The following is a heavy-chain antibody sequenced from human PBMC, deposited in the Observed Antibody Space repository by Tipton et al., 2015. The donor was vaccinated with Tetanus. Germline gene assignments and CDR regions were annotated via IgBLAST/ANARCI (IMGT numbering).Heavy chain of an antibody. CDR2: IKEDGSEM. CDR3: ARLRVYCSTACYSREDY. Sequence: GSLRLSCVASGFTFRSYWMSWARQAPGKGLEWVANIKEDGSEMYYADSVKGRFTISRDNARNSLSVHMNSLTAEDTAVYYCARLRVYCSTACYSREDYWGQGTLVTVSS. J-gene: IGHJ4*02. CDR1: GFTFRSYW. D-gene: IGHD2/OR15-2a*01. V-gene: IGHV3-7*01.